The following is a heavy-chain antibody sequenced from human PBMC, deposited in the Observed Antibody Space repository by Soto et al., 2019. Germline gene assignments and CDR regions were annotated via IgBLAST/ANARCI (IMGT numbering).Heavy chain of an antibody. CDR3: ASRTSGWYFDY. Sequence: GGSLRLSCAASVFTFSSYAMNWVRQAPGKGLEWVSVISGSGDSTYYADSVKGRFTISRDNSKNTLYLQMKSLRAEDTAVYYCASRTSGWYFDYWGQGTVVTVSS. D-gene: IGHD6-19*01. V-gene: IGHV3-23*01. J-gene: IGHJ4*02. CDR2: ISGSGDST. CDR1: VFTFSSYA.